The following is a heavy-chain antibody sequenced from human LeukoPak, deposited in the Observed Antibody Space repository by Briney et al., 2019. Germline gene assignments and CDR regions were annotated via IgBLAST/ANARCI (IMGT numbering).Heavy chain of an antibody. D-gene: IGHD6-19*01. CDR3: ARERRGHIAVASPYYFDY. J-gene: IGHJ4*02. Sequence: PSETLSLTCAVYGGSFSGYYWSWIRQPPGKELEWIGEINHSGSTNYNPSLKSRVTISVDTSKNQFSLKLSSVTAADTAVYYCARERRGHIAVASPYYFDYWGQGTLVTVSS. V-gene: IGHV4-34*01. CDR2: INHSGST. CDR1: GGSFSGYY.